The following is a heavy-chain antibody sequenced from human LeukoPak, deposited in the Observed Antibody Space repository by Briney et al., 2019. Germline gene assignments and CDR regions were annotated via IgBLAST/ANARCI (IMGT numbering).Heavy chain of an antibody. D-gene: IGHD3-9*01. V-gene: IGHV3-48*01. Sequence: GGSLRLSCAASGFTFNTYSMNWVRQAPGKGLEWLSYVKSGNYDIQYADSVTGRFTVSRDSATNSLYLQMNDLKAEDTAVYYCARDSDWAFDYWGQGSLVSVSS. CDR2: VKSGNYDI. J-gene: IGHJ4*02. CDR3: ARDSDWAFDY. CDR1: GFTFNTYS.